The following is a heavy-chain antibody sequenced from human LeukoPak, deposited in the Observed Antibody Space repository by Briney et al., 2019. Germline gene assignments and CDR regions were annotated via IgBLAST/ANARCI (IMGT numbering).Heavy chain of an antibody. CDR3: ARMAGAGPFDY. D-gene: IGHD5-24*01. CDR1: GVIVSSSY. CDR2: IHSSGDT. V-gene: IGHV3-53*01. Sequence: GGSLRLSCAASGVIVSSSYMSWVRQAPGKGLEWVSVIHSSGDTYDADSVKGRFAISRDNSKNTLYLQMTSLRVDDTAVYYCARMAGAGPFDYWGQGALVIVSS. J-gene: IGHJ4*02.